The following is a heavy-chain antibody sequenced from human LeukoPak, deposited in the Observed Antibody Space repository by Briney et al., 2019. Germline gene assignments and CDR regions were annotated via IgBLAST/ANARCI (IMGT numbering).Heavy chain of an antibody. J-gene: IGHJ4*02. D-gene: IGHD6-13*01. CDR3: ARGLSSWYLDY. CDR2: INPNSGGT. Sequence: ASVKVSCKASGYTFTNYDINWVRQATGQGLEWMGWINPNSGGTNYAQKFQGRVTMTRDTSISTAYMELSRLRSDDTAVYYCARGLSSWYLDYWSQGTLVTVSS. CDR1: GYTFTNYD. V-gene: IGHV1-2*02.